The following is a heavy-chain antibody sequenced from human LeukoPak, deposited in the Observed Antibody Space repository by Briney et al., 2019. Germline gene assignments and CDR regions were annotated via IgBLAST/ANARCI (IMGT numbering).Heavy chain of an antibody. CDR1: GYTFTSYG. V-gene: IGHV1-2*02. D-gene: IGHD3-3*02. CDR3: ARGIRIAVTYFDY. J-gene: IGHJ4*02. Sequence: ASVKVSCKASGYTFTSYGISWVRQAPGQGLEWMGWINPNSGGTNYAQKFQGRVTMTRDTSISTAYMELSRLRSDDTAVYYCARGIRIAVTYFDYWGQGTLVTVSS. CDR2: INPNSGGT.